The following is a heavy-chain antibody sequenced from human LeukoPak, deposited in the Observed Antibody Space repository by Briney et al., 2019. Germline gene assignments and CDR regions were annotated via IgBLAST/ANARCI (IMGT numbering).Heavy chain of an antibody. J-gene: IGHJ4*02. CDR1: GFTFSSYA. Sequence: GGSLRLSCAASGFTFSSYAMSWVRQAPGKGLEWVSTISGSGGSTYYADSVKGRFTISRDNSKNTLYLQMNSLRAEDTAVYYCATSMTMVTIREPYFDYWGQGTLVTVSS. CDR2: ISGSGGST. CDR3: ATSMTMVTIREPYFDY. D-gene: IGHD4/OR15-4a*01. V-gene: IGHV3-23*01.